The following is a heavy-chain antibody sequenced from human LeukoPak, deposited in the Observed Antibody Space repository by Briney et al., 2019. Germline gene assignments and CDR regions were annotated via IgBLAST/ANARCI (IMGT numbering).Heavy chain of an antibody. CDR3: GRNAAYCIDL. V-gene: IGHV4-4*02. CDR1: GDSITNGHW. CDR2: IYHDGST. Sequence: SGTLSLTCVVSGDSITNGHWRSWVRQPPGKGLEWIGEIYHDGSTNYNPSLKSRVTISVDTSKNQLSLRLTSVTAADTAMYYCGRNAAYCIDLWGQGTLVTVSS. D-gene: IGHD2-15*01. J-gene: IGHJ1*01.